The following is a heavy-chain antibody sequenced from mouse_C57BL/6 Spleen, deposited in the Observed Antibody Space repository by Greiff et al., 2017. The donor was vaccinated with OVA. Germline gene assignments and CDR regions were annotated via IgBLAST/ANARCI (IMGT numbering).Heavy chain of an antibody. J-gene: IGHJ2*01. CDR2: IYPGDGDT. D-gene: IGHD2-4*01. CDR3: ARGTYYDYDVGDY. CDR1: GYAFSSSW. V-gene: IGHV1-82*01. Sequence: QVHVKQSGPELVKPGASVKISCKASGYAFSSSWMNWVKQRPGKGLEWIGRIYPGDGDTNYNGKFKGKATLTADKSSSTAYMQLSSLTSEDSAVYFCARGTYYDYDVGDYWGQGTTLTVSS.